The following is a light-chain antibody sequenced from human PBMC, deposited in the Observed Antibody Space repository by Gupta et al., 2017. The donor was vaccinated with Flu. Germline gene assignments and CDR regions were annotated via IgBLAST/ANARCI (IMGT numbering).Light chain of an antibody. V-gene: IGKV3-20*01. CDR3: QQYGSSPKT. Sequence: EMVLTQSPSTLSLSPGDRATLSCRASQSVSSSYLAWYQQKPGQAPRLLIYGASSRATGIPDRFSGSGSGTDFTLTISRLEPDDFAVYYCQQYGSSPKTFGQGTKVEIK. J-gene: IGKJ1*01. CDR1: QSVSSSY. CDR2: GAS.